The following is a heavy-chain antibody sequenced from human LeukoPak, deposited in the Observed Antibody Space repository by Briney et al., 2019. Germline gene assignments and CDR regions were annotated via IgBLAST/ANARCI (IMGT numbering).Heavy chain of an antibody. V-gene: IGHV4-39*07. Sequence: PSETLSLTCTVSGGSISSSSYYWGWIRQPPGKGLEWIGSIYYSGSTYYNPSLKSRVTISVDTSKNQFSLKLSSVTAADTAVYYCARAGGFMASMDVWGKGTTVTVSS. J-gene: IGHJ6*03. D-gene: IGHD3-16*01. CDR2: IYYSGST. CDR1: GGSISSSSYY. CDR3: ARAGGFMASMDV.